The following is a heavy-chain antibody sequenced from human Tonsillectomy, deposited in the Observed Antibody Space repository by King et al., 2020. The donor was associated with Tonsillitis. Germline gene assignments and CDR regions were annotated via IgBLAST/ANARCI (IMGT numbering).Heavy chain of an antibody. CDR3: AATPLYIRVDYYYGIDG. CDR2: ISSDSETI. Sequence: VQLVESGGGLVQPGGSLRLSCAASGFTFSTLSMTWVRQAPGKGLEWVSYISSDSETIYYADSVKGRFTISRDNAKNSLYLQLNRLRAEDTAVDYCAATPLYIRVDYYYGIDGWGQGTTVTVSS. J-gene: IGHJ6*02. D-gene: IGHD2-15*01. CDR1: GFTFSTLS. V-gene: IGHV3-48*01.